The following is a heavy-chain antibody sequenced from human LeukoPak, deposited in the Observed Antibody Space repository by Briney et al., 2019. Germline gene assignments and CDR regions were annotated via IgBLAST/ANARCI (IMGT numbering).Heavy chain of an antibody. CDR3: ARDIVVVPAALYNWFDP. V-gene: IGHV4-4*07. D-gene: IGHD2-2*01. J-gene: IGHJ5*02. Sequence: SETLPLTCTVSGGSISSYYWSWIRQPAGKGLEWIGRIYTSGSTNYNPSLKSRVTISVDTSKNQFSLKLSSVTAADTAVYYCARDIVVVPAALYNWFDPWGQGTLVTVSS. CDR1: GGSISSYY. CDR2: IYTSGST.